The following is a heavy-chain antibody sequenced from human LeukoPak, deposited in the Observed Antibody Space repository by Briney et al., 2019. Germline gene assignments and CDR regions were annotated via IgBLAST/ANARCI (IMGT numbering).Heavy chain of an antibody. CDR3: ARSIAAAGTGGRWGFYYYYYMDV. J-gene: IGHJ6*03. CDR1: GYTFTSYD. CDR2: MNPNSGNT. V-gene: IGHV1-8*03. Sequence: ASVKVSCKASGYTFTSYDINWVRQATGQGLEWMGWMNPNSGNTGYAQKFQGRVTITRNTSISTAYMELSSLRSEDTAVYYCARSIAAAGTGGRWGFYYYYYMDVWGKGTTVTVSS. D-gene: IGHD6-13*01.